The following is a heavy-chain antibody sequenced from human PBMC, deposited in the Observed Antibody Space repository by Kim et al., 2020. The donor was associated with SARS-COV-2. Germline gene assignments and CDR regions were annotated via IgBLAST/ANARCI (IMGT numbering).Heavy chain of an antibody. Sequence: GGSLRLSCAASGFTFSSYRMSWVRQAPGKGLEWVAYISRAGSRINYSDSVKGRFTISRDNAENSLYLQMSSLRVEDTAVYYCVGWVGRGWYGSLWGQGTLVTVSS. CDR3: VGWVGRGWYGSL. J-gene: IGHJ4*02. CDR2: ISRAGSRI. V-gene: IGHV3-48*01. D-gene: IGHD6-19*01. CDR1: GFTFSSYR.